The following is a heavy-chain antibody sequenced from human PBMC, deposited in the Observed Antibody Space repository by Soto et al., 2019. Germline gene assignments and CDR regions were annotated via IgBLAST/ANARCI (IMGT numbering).Heavy chain of an antibody. J-gene: IGHJ5*02. CDR2: IYYSGST. Sequence: SETLSLTCTVSGGSISSSSYYWGWIRQPPGKGLEWIGSIYYSGSTYYNPSLKSRVTISVDTSKNQFSLKLSSVTAADTAVYYCVRHEPDYGDYNWFAPWGRGTLVTVSS. D-gene: IGHD4-17*01. CDR3: VRHEPDYGDYNWFAP. V-gene: IGHV4-39*01. CDR1: GGSISSSSYY.